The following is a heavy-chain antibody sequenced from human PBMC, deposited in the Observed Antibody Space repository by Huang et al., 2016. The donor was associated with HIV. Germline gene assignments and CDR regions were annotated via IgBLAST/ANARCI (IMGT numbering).Heavy chain of an antibody. CDR1: GYTFSSFG. CDR3: ARGGGIQLWLLGYYYMDV. Sequence: QVHLVQSGAEVKKPGASVKVSCKASGYTFSSFGISWVRQAPGQGLEWVGSIICYNGNTKFAQKFQGRLTMTTDTSTSTAYMELRSLRSDDMAVYYCARGGGIQLWLLGYYYMDVWGNGTTVTVSS. CDR2: IICYNGNT. J-gene: IGHJ6*03. D-gene: IGHD5-18*01. V-gene: IGHV1-18*03.